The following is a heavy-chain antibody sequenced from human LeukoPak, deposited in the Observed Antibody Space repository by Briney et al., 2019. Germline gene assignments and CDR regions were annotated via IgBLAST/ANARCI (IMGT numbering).Heavy chain of an antibody. V-gene: IGHV3-33*01. J-gene: IGHJ6*02. CDR2: VWYDGSNE. D-gene: IGHD3-10*01. CDR1: GFTCSSYG. Sequence: GGSLRLSGAASGFTCSSYGRHWVRQAPGKGLEWGAVVWYDGSNEYCADSVKGRFTISRDNSKNTLYLQMNNLRAEDTAVYYCAREGGRITLVWGVKASYYYGMDVWGQGPTVTVSS. CDR3: AREGGRITLVWGVKASYYYGMDV.